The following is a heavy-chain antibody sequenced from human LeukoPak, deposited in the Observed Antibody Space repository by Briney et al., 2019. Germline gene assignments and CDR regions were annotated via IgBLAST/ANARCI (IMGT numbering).Heavy chain of an antibody. CDR3: AILRYSNYVDY. V-gene: IGHV4-39*01. Sequence: KPSETLSLTCTVSGGSISSSSYYWGWIRQPPGKGLEWVGSIYYSGSTYYNPSLKSRVTISVDTSKNQFSLKLSSVTAADTAVYYCAILRYSNYVDYWGQGTLVTVSS. D-gene: IGHD4-11*01. J-gene: IGHJ4*02. CDR2: IYYSGST. CDR1: GGSISSSSYY.